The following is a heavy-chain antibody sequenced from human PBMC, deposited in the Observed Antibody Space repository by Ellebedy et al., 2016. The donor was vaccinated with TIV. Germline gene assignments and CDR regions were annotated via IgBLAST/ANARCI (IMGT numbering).Heavy chain of an antibody. CDR1: GFTVGTNY. V-gene: IGHV3-66*01. Sequence: PGGSLSLSCAASGFTVGTNYMNWIRQAPGKGLEWVSLIFGGGTTYYADSVKCRFTMSSDTSTNMVFLQINSLRAEDTAVYYCARDGGLGELLEGYFDSWGQGTLVTVSS. CDR2: IFGGGTT. J-gene: IGHJ4*02. D-gene: IGHD3-10*01. CDR3: ARDGGLGELLEGYFDS.